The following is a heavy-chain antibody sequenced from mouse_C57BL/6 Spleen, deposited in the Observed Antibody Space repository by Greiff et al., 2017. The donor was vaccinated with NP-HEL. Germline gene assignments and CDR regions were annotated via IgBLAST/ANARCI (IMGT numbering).Heavy chain of an antibody. CDR3: ARAPPVYHWYFDV. J-gene: IGHJ1*03. CDR1: GFTFSDYY. V-gene: IGHV5-16*01. Sequence: EVKLMESEGGLVQPGSSMKLSCTASGFTFSDYYMAWVRQVPEKGLEWVANINYDGSSTYYLDSLKSRFIISRDNAKNILYLQMSSLKSEDTATYYCARAPPVYHWYFDVWGTGTTVTVSS. CDR2: INYDGSST.